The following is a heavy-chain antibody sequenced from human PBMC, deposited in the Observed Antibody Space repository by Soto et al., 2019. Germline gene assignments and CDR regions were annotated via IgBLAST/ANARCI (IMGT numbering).Heavy chain of an antibody. J-gene: IGHJ5*02. CDR3: ARDRAVAVPYNWFDP. V-gene: IGHV1-46*01. CDR2: INPSGGST. Sequence: QVQLVQSGAEVKKPGASVKVSCKASGYTFTSYYMHWVRQAPGQGLEWMGIINPSGGSTSYAQKCQGRFTMTRDTSTSTVYMEPGSLRSEDTAVYYCARDRAVAVPYNWFDPWGQGTLVTVSS. CDR1: GYTFTSYY. D-gene: IGHD2-15*01.